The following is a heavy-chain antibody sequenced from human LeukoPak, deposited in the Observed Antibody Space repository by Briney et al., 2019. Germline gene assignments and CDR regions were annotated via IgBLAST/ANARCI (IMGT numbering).Heavy chain of an antibody. Sequence: GGSLRLSCAASGFTFSSYGMHWVRQAPGKGLEWVAFIRYDGSIKYYADSVKGRFTISRDNSKNTLFLQMNSLRAEDAAVYYCAKYRFGDFDYYPDLDYWGQGTLVTVSS. V-gene: IGHV3-30*02. D-gene: IGHD3-10*01. CDR2: IRYDGSIK. CDR1: GFTFSSYG. J-gene: IGHJ4*02. CDR3: AKYRFGDFDYYPDLDY.